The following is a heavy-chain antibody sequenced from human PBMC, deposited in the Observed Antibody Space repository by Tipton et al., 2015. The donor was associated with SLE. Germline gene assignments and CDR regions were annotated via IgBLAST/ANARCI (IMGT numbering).Heavy chain of an antibody. CDR2: IHHSGTT. Sequence: TLSLTCTVSGVFTNSGGFFWNWIRHYPGKGLELIGSIHHSGTTHYNPSLKSRVTLAVDTSKNQVSLKLSVVTAADTAVYYCARVGVTNVFESWGRGTLVTVSS. V-gene: IGHV4-31*03. D-gene: IGHD1-26*01. CDR3: ARVGVTNVFES. J-gene: IGHJ4*02. CDR1: GVFTNSGGFF.